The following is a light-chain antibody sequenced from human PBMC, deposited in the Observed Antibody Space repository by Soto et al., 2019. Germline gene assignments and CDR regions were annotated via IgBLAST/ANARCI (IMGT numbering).Light chain of an antibody. Sequence: DIQMTQSPSSLSASVGDRVTITCRASQSISSYLNWYQQKPGKAPKLLIYAASSLQSGVPSRFSGSGSGTDFTLTISSLQPEDVATYYCQQSYSTPPELTFCGGTKVEIK. V-gene: IGKV1-39*01. CDR2: AAS. J-gene: IGKJ4*01. CDR1: QSISSY. CDR3: QQSYSTPPELT.